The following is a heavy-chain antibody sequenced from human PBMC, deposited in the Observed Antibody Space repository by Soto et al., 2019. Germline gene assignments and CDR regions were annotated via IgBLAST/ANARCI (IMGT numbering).Heavy chain of an antibody. J-gene: IGHJ6*03. CDR3: ARASDYSYYMDV. CDR1: GGTFSSYT. Sequence: VKVSCKASGGTFSSYTISWVRQAPGQGLEWMGRIIPILGIANYAQKFQGRVTITADKSTSTAYMELSSLRSEDTAVYYCARASDYSYYMDVWGKGTTVTVSS. V-gene: IGHV1-69*02. CDR2: IIPILGIA.